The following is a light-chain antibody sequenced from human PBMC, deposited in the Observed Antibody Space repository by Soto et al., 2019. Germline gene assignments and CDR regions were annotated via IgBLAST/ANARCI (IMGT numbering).Light chain of an antibody. CDR2: DAS. V-gene: IGKV3-15*01. Sequence: EVVMTQSPATLSVSPGERATLSCRASQSVKVNLAWYQQKPGQAPRLLIYDASTGATGIPARFSGSRSATEFTLTISSLQSEDFAVYYCQQYNSRPPLAFGGGTKVEIK. J-gene: IGKJ4*01. CDR1: QSVKVN. CDR3: QQYNSRPPLA.